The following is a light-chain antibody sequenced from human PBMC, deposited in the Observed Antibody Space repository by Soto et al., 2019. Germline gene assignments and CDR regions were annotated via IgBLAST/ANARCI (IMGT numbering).Light chain of an antibody. J-gene: IGKJ1*01. CDR2: GAS. Sequence: EIVMTQSPATLSVSPGERATLSCRASQSVSSNLGWYQQKPGQAPRLLIYGASTRATGIPARFSGSGSGTEFTLTIRSLQSEDFAVYYCQQYDNWPRTFGQGTKVEIK. CDR3: QQYDNWPRT. V-gene: IGKV3-15*01. CDR1: QSVSSN.